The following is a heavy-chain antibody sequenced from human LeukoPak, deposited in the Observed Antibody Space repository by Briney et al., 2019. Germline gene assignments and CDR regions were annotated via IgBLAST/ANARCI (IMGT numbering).Heavy chain of an antibody. CDR3: ARLDRQWLVDY. CDR2: IYYSGST. V-gene: IGHV4-39*01. J-gene: IGHJ4*02. CDR1: GGSISSSSYY. D-gene: IGHD6-19*01. Sequence: SETLSLTCTVSGGSISSSSYYWGWIRQPPGKGLEWIGSIYYSGSTYYNPSLKSRVTISVDTSKNQFSLKLSSVTAADTAVYYCARLDRQWLVDYWGQGTLVTVSS.